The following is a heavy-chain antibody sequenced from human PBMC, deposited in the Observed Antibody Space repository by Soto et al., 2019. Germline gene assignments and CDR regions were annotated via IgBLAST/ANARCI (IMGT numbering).Heavy chain of an antibody. V-gene: IGHV5-51*01. J-gene: IGHJ4*02. CDR2: IHPGDSDT. Sequence: PGESLKISCEASGYSFTSYWIGWVRQMPGKGLEWMGIIHPGDSDTKYSPSFQGQVTISVDKSISTAYLQWSSLKASDTAMYYCARQGIGFSSSGYFDLFDYWGQGTLVTVSS. CDR1: GYSFTSYW. CDR3: ARQGIGFSSSGYFDLFDY. D-gene: IGHD3-22*01.